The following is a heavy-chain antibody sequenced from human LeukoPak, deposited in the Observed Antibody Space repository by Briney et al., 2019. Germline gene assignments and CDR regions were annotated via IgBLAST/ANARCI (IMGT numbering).Heavy chain of an antibody. CDR1: GITFSSYG. J-gene: IGHJ4*02. V-gene: IGHV3-23*01. CDR2: ISGSGGST. CDR3: ARAPVTSCSGVLCYPFDY. Sequence: GGTLRLSCEASGITFSSYGMSWVRQAPGKGLEWVSGISGSGGSTYFADSVRGRFTISRDNSKNTLYLQMNSLRAEDAAVYYCARAPVTSCSGVLCYPFDYWGQGTLVTVSS. D-gene: IGHD2-15*01.